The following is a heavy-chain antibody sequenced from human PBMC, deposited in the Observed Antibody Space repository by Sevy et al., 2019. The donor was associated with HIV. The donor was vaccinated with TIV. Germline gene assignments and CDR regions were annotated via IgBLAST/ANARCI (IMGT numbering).Heavy chain of an antibody. CDR1: GFTFSSYA. D-gene: IGHD2-2*01. CDR3: ARGGIVAVTGAPGHWFDP. J-gene: IGHJ5*02. V-gene: IGHV3-30*04. Sequence: GGSLRLSCAASGFTFSSYAMHWVRQAPGKGLEWVAVIWYDGSNIYYADSVKGRFTISRDNSKNTLYLQMNSLRAEDTAVYYCARGGIVAVTGAPGHWFDPWGQGTLVTVSS. CDR2: IWYDGSNI.